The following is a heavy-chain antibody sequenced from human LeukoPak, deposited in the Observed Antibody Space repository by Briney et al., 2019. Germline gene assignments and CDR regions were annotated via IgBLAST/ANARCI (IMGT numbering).Heavy chain of an antibody. CDR3: ARLQGADSSGWITD. V-gene: IGHV5-51*01. CDR1: GDSFTSYW. J-gene: IGHJ4*02. CDR2: IFPGDSDT. Sequence: GESLKISCKGSGDSFTSYWIGCVRQMPRKGLEWMGIIFPGDSDTRYSPSFQGQVTISADKSISTAYLQWISLKASDTAMYYCARLQGADSSGWITDWGQGTLVTVSS. D-gene: IGHD6-25*01.